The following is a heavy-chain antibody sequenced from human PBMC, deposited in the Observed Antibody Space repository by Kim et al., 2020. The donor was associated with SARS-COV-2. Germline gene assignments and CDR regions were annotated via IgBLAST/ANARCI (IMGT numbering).Heavy chain of an antibody. V-gene: IGHV2-5*02. CDR2: IYWDDDK. CDR3: AHRSSSWEFDY. Sequence: QPPGKALEWLALIYWDDDKRYSPSLKSRLTITKDTSKNQVVLTMTNMDPVDTATYYCAHRSSSWEFDYWGQGTLVTVSS. J-gene: IGHJ4*02. D-gene: IGHD6-6*01.